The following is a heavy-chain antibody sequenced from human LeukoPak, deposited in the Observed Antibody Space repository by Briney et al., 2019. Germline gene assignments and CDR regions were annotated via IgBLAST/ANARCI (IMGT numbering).Heavy chain of an antibody. D-gene: IGHD3-10*01. J-gene: IGHJ4*02. Sequence: ASVKVSCKASGYMFTGYYMHWVRQAPGQGLEWMGWINPNSGGTNYAQKFQGRVTMTRDTSISTAYMELSRLRSDDTAVYYCANPGMVRGVIGYWGQGTLVTVSS. V-gene: IGHV1-2*02. CDR2: INPNSGGT. CDR1: GYMFTGYY. CDR3: ANPGMVRGVIGY.